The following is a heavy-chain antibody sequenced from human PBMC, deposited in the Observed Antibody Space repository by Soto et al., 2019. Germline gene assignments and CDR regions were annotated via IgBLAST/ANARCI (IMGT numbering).Heavy chain of an antibody. V-gene: IGHV3-23*01. Sequence: EVQLLESGGGLVQPGGSLRLSCAASGFTFSSYAMSWVRQAPGKGLEWVSAISGSGDSTYYADSVKGRFTISRDNSKNTQYMQMNSLRAEDTAVYYCAKRTVGWYFDLWGRGTLVTVSS. CDR3: AKRTVGWYFDL. CDR2: ISGSGDST. CDR1: GFTFSSYA. D-gene: IGHD4-17*01. J-gene: IGHJ2*01.